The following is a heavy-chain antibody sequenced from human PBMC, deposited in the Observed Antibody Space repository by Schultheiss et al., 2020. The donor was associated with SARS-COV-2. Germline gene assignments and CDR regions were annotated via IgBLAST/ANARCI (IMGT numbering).Heavy chain of an antibody. J-gene: IGHJ4*02. Sequence: LSLTCAVSGGSISSSNWWSWVRQPPGRGLVWVSRIDSDGSNINYADFVNGRFTMSRDNAKNTLYLQMNSLRAEDTAVYYCARGSPYCSSTSCYFDYWGQGGVVNVAS. D-gene: IGHD2-2*01. CDR2: IDSDGSNI. CDR3: ARGSPYCSSTSCYFDY. CDR1: GGSISSSNW. V-gene: IGHV3-74*01.